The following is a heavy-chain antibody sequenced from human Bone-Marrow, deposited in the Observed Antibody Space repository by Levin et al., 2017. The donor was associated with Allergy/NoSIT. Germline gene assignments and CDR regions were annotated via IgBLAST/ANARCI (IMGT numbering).Heavy chain of an antibody. CDR1: GFSFSTYS. Sequence: WGSLRLSCVASGFSFSTYSMNWIRQAPGKGLEWVSSINSGGTDINYADSVRGRFTISRDNSRDSVYLQMNSLRADDTAFYYCAKDRGYSTTWYWDHWGQGTLVSVSS. V-gene: IGHV3-21*04. D-gene: IGHD6-13*01. J-gene: IGHJ4*02. CDR3: AKDRGYSTTWYWDH. CDR2: INSGGTDI.